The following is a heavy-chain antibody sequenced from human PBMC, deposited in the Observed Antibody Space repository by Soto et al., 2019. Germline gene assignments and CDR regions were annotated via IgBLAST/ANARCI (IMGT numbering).Heavy chain of an antibody. CDR2: ISGSAATT. CDR1: GFTFSSYA. CDR3: ARDFTTSRAITMTLYYYYYGLDV. J-gene: IGHJ6*02. Sequence: HPGGSLRLSCAASGFTFSSYAMNWVRQAPGKGLEWVSAISGSAATTYFADSVKGRFTISRANSKKSLYLQMNSLRAEDTAVYYCARDFTTSRAITMTLYYYYYGLDVWGQGTTVTVSS. D-gene: IGHD3-22*01. V-gene: IGHV3-23*01.